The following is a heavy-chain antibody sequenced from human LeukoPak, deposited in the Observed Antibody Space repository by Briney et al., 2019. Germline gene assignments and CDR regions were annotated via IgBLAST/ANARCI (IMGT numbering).Heavy chain of an antibody. J-gene: IGHJ4*02. V-gene: IGHV3-30*18. CDR2: ISYDGSNK. CDR3: AKERSHLINYFDY. CDR1: GFTFSSYG. D-gene: IGHD3-16*01. Sequence: AGGSLRLSCAASGFTFSSYGMHWVRQAPGKGLEGVAVISYDGSNKYYADSVKGRFTISRDNSKNTLYLQMNSLRAEDTAVYYCAKERSHLINYFDYWGQGTLVTVSS.